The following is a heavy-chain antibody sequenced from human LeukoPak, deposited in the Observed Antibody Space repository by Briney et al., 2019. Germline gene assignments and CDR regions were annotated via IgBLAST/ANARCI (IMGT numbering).Heavy chain of an antibody. Sequence: PSQTLSLTCTVAGGSISSYYWSWIRQPAGKGLEWIGRIYTSGSINYNPSLKSRVTISVDKSKNQFSLKLSSVTAADTAVYHCARDLYTSGSSHYYYYMAVWGNGTTVTVSS. D-gene: IGHD3-10*01. CDR1: GGSISSYY. J-gene: IGHJ6*03. V-gene: IGHV4-4*07. CDR3: ARDLYTSGSSHYYYYMAV. CDR2: IYTSGSI.